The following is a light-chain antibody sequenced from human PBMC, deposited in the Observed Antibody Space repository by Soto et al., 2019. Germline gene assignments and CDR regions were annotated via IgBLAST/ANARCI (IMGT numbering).Light chain of an antibody. CDR2: AAS. J-gene: IGKJ2*01. V-gene: IGKV1-39*01. CDR1: QSISSY. Sequence: DIQMTQSPSSLSASVGDRVTITCRASQSISSYLNWYQQKPGKAPKLLIYAASSLQSGVPSRFRGSGSWTNFTPTIRSLQPEDFATYYCQQSESTPYTFGHGTKLEIK. CDR3: QQSESTPYT.